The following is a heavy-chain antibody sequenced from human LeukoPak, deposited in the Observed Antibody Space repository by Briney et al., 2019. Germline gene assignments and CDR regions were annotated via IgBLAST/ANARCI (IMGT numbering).Heavy chain of an antibody. CDR2: IYHTGSI. CDR3: ARLQYCSGTSCYWFDP. V-gene: IGHV4-30-2*01. J-gene: IGHJ5*02. D-gene: IGHD2-2*01. CDR1: GGSVSSGSYY. Sequence: SETLSLTCTVSGGSVSSGSYYWSWIRQPLGKGLEWIGYIYHTGSIYYNPSLKSRVTISVDTSKNQFSLRLSSVTAADTAVYYCARLQYCSGTSCYWFDPWGQGTLVTVSS.